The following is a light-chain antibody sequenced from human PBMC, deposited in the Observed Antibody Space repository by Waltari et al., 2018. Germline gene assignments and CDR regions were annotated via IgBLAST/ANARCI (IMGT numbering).Light chain of an antibody. CDR1: QGINSA. J-gene: IGKJ4*01. CDR3: QQFKSYPT. Sequence: AIQLTQSPSPLSASLGDRVTITCRASQGINSALAWYQQRPGKAPKLLIYDASTLESGVPSRFSGSGSGTDFTLTINSLQPEDFATYYCQQFKSYPTFGGGTKVEIK. V-gene: IGKV1-13*02. CDR2: DAS.